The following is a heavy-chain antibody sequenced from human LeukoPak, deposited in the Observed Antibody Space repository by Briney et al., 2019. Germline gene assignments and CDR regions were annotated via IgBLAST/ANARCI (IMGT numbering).Heavy chain of an antibody. CDR2: MKPDGREI. J-gene: IGHJ4*02. CDR1: GFTFSSYW. CDR3: ARDRGGISRY. D-gene: IGHD5-12*01. V-gene: IGHV3-7*01. Sequence: PGGSLRLSCATSGFTFSSYWMSWLRQAPGKGLEWVANMKPDGREIYYVDSVKGRFTISRDNAKNSLYLEMNRLRDEDTAVYYCARDRGGISRYWGQGTLVTVSS.